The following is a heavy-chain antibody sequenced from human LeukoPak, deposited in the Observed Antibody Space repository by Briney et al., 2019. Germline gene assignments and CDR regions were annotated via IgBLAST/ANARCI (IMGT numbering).Heavy chain of an antibody. CDR1: GFSSSGFS. Sequence: GGSLRLSCVASGFSSSGFSMSWVRQAPGKGLEWVADIKQDGSEKYFLDSEKGRFTISRDHANNSLYLQMNSLRVEDTAVYYCARDMRPEVPASSGYYYGMDVWGQGTTVTVSS. J-gene: IGHJ6*01. CDR3: ARDMRPEVPASSGYYYGMDV. D-gene: IGHD1-14*01. CDR2: IKQDGSEK. V-gene: IGHV3-7*01.